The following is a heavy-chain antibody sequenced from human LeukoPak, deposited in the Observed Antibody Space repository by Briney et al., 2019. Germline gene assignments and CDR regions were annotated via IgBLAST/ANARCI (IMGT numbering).Heavy chain of an antibody. CDR1: GGSINSHY. D-gene: IGHD4-17*01. CDR2: IYTSGSS. V-gene: IGHV4-4*07. J-gene: IGHJ6*03. Sequence: PSETLSLTCTVSGGSINSHYWSWIRQPARTGLEWIGRIYTSGSSNYNPSLKSRVTMSVDTSKNQFSLRLTSVTAADTAVYYCARAAYGDYRYYYFYLDVWGKGTTVTVSS. CDR3: ARAAYGDYRYYYFYLDV.